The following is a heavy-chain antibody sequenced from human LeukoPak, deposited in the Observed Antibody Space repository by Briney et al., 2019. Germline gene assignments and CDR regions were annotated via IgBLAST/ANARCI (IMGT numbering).Heavy chain of an antibody. Sequence: PSETLSLTCTVSGGSISSYYWSWIRQPPGKGPEWIGCIYYSGSTNYNPSLKSRVTISVDTSKNQFSLKLSSVTAADTAVYYCARGRIAALLVTPLDAFDIWGQGTMVTVSS. V-gene: IGHV4-59*01. CDR3: ARGRIAALLVTPLDAFDI. J-gene: IGHJ3*02. CDR2: IYYSGST. CDR1: GGSISSYY. D-gene: IGHD6-13*01.